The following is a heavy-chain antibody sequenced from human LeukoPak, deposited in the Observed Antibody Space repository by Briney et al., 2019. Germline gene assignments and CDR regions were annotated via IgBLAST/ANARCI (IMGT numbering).Heavy chain of an antibody. J-gene: IGHJ4*02. CDR2: VHLNGRT. CDR1: GXSISATNW. V-gene: IGHV4-4*02. CDR3: AREGGFYRPLDY. Sequence: PSETLSLTCDVSGXSISATNWWTWVRQPPGGGLEWIGEVHLNGRTHYSPSLESRVTMSADMSENHISLQLTSVTAADTAAYYCAREGGFYRPLDYSGPGTLVIVSS. D-gene: IGHD2/OR15-2a*01.